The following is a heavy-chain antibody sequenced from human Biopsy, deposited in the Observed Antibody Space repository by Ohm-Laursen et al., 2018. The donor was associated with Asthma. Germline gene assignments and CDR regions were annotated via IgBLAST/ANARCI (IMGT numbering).Heavy chain of an antibody. J-gene: IGHJ4*02. CDR3: AKDVFPGWELRRGPDY. CDR1: GFTFSHYN. CDR2: ITDTSRYI. V-gene: IGHV3-21*01. D-gene: IGHD1-26*01. Sequence: GSLRLSCAASGFTFSHYNMNWVRQAPGKGLEWVSSITDTSRYIKYADSVKGRFTISRDNSRNTLHLQMNSLRAEDTAVYYCAKDVFPGWELRRGPDYWGQGTLVTVPS.